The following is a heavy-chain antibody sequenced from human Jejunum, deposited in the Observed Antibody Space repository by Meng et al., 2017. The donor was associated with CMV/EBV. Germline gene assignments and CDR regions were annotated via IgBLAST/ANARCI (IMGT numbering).Heavy chain of an antibody. J-gene: IGHJ6*02. D-gene: IGHD3-10*01. V-gene: IGHV3-20*03. CDR1: FDAYC. Sequence: FDAYCMSWVRQVPGKGLEWVSGIDKKGGSTGYADSVEGRFTISRDNAKNSLYLQMNSLRAEDTALYYCARHYYASGSYPTSGMDVWGQGTTVTVSS. CDR2: IDKKGGST. CDR3: ARHYYASGSYPTSGMDV.